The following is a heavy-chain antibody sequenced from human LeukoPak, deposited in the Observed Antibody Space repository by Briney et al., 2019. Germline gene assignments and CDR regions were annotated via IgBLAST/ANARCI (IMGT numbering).Heavy chain of an antibody. V-gene: IGHV4-59*11. D-gene: IGHD2-15*01. CDR1: GGSISSHY. J-gene: IGHJ4*02. Sequence: SSETLSLTCTVSGGSISSHYWSWIRQPPGKGLEWIGYIYYSGSTNYNPSLKSRVTISVDTSKNQFSLKLSSVTAADTAVYYCARALYCSGGSCNIDYWGQGTLVTVSS. CDR2: IYYSGST. CDR3: ARALYCSGGSCNIDY.